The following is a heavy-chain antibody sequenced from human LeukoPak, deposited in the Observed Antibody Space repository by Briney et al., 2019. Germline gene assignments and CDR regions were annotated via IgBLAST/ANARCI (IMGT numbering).Heavy chain of an antibody. J-gene: IGHJ4*02. CDR1: GFTFSSNP. CDR2: ISGSGGST. V-gene: IGHV3-23*01. Sequence: GGSLRLSCAASGFTFSSNPMSWVRQAPGKGLEWVSAISGSGGSTYYADSVKGRFTISRDNSKNTLYLQMNSLRAEDTAVYYCARSPQGEWVDHWGQGTLVTVSS. CDR3: ARSPQGEWVDH. D-gene: IGHD3-16*01.